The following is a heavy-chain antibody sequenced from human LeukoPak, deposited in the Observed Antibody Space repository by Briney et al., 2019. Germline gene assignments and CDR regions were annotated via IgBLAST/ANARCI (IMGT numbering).Heavy chain of an antibody. CDR3: ARKAGEFDY. V-gene: IGHV3-48*01. Sequence: GGSLRLSCAASGFTFSSYSMNWVRQAPGKGLEWVSYISSSSSTIYYADSVKGRFTISRDNAKNSPYLQMNSLRAEDTAVYYCARKAGEFDYWGQGTLVTVSS. J-gene: IGHJ4*02. CDR1: GFTFSSYS. CDR2: ISSSSSTI. D-gene: IGHD3-10*01.